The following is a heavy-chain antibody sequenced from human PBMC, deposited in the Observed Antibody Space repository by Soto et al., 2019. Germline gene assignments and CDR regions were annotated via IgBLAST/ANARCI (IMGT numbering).Heavy chain of an antibody. Sequence: QVQLQQWGAGLLKPSETLSLTCAVYGGSFSGYYWSWIRQPPGKGLEWIGEINHSGSTNYNPSLKSRGTIXXAXSXXQFSLKLSSVTAADTAVYYCARRAVAGIRAGVRDYWGQGTLVTVSS. J-gene: IGHJ4*02. CDR3: ARRAVAGIRAGVRDY. D-gene: IGHD6-19*01. CDR2: INHSGST. V-gene: IGHV4-34*01. CDR1: GGSFSGYY.